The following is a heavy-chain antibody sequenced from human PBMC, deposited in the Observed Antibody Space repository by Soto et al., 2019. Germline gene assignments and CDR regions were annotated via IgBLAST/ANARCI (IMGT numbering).Heavy chain of an antibody. CDR1: GFTFSSYG. D-gene: IGHD6-19*01. V-gene: IGHV3-30*18. CDR2: ISYDGSNK. J-gene: IGHJ4*02. CDR3: AKTVGAPVAGDY. Sequence: VGSLRLSCAASGFTFSSYGMHWVRQAPGKGLEWVAVISYDGSNKYYADSVKGRFTISRDNSKNTLYLQMNSLRAGDTAVYYCAKTVGAPVAGDYWGQGTLVTVSS.